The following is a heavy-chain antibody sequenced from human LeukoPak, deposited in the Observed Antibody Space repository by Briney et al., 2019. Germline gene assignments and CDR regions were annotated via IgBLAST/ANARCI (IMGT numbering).Heavy chain of an antibody. CDR2: ISGSGGET. CDR1: GFTFSSYG. V-gene: IGHV3-23*01. D-gene: IGHD1-26*01. CDR3: SSYYGLGAFDI. J-gene: IGHJ3*02. Sequence: PGGSLRLSCAASGFTFSSYGMSWVRQAPGKGLEWVAAISGSGGETYYVDSVKGRFTISRDNSKNTLYLQMNSLRAEGTAVYYCSSYYGLGAFDIWGQGTMVTVSS.